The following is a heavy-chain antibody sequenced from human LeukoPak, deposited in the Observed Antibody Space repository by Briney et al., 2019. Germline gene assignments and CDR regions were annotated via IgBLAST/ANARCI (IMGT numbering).Heavy chain of an antibody. J-gene: IGHJ4*02. V-gene: IGHV3-7*03. Sequence: GGSLRLSCAASGFTFSSYWMSWVRQAPGKGLEWVANMNRDGSEKNYVDSIKGRFTISRDNAANSLYLQMNSLRAEDTAVYYCALARITMVRGVIIPTDYWGQGTLVTVSS. CDR2: MNRDGSEK. CDR1: GFTFSSYW. D-gene: IGHD3-10*01. CDR3: ALARITMVRGVIIPTDY.